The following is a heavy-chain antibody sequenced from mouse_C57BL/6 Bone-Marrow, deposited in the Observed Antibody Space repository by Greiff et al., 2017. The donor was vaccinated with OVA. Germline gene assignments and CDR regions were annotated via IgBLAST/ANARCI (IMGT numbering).Heavy chain of an antibody. CDR2: FYPGSGSI. V-gene: IGHV1-62-2*01. D-gene: IGHD1-1*01. J-gene: IGHJ2*01. CDR3: ARHAPLYYYGSSYVFDY. Sequence: VQLQQSGAELVKPGASVKLSCKASGYTFTEYTIHWVKQRSGQGLEWIGWFYPGSGSIKYNEKFKDKATLTADKSSSTVYMELSRLTSEDSAVYFCARHAPLYYYGSSYVFDYWGQGTTLTVSS. CDR1: GYTFTEYT.